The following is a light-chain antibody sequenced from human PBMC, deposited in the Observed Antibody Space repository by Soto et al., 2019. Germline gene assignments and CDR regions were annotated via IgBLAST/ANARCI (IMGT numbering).Light chain of an antibody. J-gene: IGLJ2*01. CDR3: CSYAGSYTGV. CDR1: SSDVGGYHY. CDR2: DVS. V-gene: IGLV2-11*01. Sequence: QSALTQPRSVSGSPGQSGTISCTGTSSDVGGYHYVSWYQQHPGKAPKLMIYDVSKRPSGVPDRSSASKSGNTASLTISVLQAEDEADYSCCSYAGSYTGVFGGGTKLTVL.